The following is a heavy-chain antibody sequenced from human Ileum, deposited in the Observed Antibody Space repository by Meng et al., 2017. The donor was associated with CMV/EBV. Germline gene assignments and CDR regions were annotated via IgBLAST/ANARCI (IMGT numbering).Heavy chain of an antibody. CDR3: ATSSSSPGND. D-gene: IGHD6-6*01. CDR1: GFTFTRYW. Sequence: GGSLRLSCAASGFTFTRYWMSWVRQAPGKGLEWVANIKQDGSAKYYVDSVKGRFTISRDNAQNSLYLQMNSLRAEDTAMYYCATSSSSPGNDWGQGTLVTVSS. J-gene: IGHJ1*01. CDR2: IKQDGSAK. V-gene: IGHV3-7*01.